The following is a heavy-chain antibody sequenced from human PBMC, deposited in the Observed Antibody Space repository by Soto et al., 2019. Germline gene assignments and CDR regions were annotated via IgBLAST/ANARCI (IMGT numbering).Heavy chain of an antibody. D-gene: IGHD3-10*01. CDR3: ARLTPLLRFGELGNDY. Sequence: PSETLSLTCTVSGGSISSSSYYWGWIRQPPGKGLEWIGSIYYSGSTYYNPSLKSRVTISVDTSKNQFSLKLSSVTAADTAVYYCARLTPLLRFGELGNDYWGQGTLVTVSS. V-gene: IGHV4-39*01. CDR1: GGSISSSSYY. CDR2: IYYSGST. J-gene: IGHJ4*02.